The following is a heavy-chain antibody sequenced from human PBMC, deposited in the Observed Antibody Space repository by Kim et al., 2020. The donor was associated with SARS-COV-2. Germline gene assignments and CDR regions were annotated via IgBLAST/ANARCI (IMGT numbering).Heavy chain of an antibody. D-gene: IGHD5-18*01. V-gene: IGHV3-21*01. J-gene: IGHJ6*01. Sequence: GGSLRLSCAASGFTFSSYSMNWVRQAPGKGLEWVSSISSSSSYTYYADSVKGRLTTPRDNAKNSLYLQMNSLRAAHTAVYYCARDNQYSYDQDYYYGMDV. CDR3: ARDNQYSYDQDYYYGMDV. CDR1: GFTFSSYS. CDR2: ISSSSSYT.